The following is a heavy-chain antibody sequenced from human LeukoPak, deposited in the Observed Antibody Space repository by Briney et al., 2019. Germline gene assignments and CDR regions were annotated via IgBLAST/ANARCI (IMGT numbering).Heavy chain of an antibody. CDR3: ARDSGTTGEVKFDP. J-gene: IGHJ5*02. CDR1: GGSISSYY. V-gene: IGHV4-4*07. D-gene: IGHD3-10*01. Sequence: SETLSLTCTVSGGSISSYYWSWIRQPPGKGLEWIGRIYTSGSTTYNPSLKSRVTMSVDTSKNQFSLKLRSVTAADTAVYYCARDSGTTGEVKFDPWGQGTLVTVSS. CDR2: IYTSGST.